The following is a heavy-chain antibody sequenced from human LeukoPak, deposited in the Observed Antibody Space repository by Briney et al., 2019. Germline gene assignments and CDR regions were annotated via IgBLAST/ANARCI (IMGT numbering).Heavy chain of an antibody. CDR1: GFTFSSYA. Sequence: SGGSLRLSCAASGFTFSSYAMSWVRQAPGKGLEWVSSISSSSSYIYYADSVKGRFTISRDNAKNSLYLQMNSLRAEDTAVYYCASRNSGWYSRDYWGQGTLVTVSS. V-gene: IGHV3-21*01. CDR2: ISSSSSYI. D-gene: IGHD6-19*01. CDR3: ASRNSGWYSRDY. J-gene: IGHJ4*02.